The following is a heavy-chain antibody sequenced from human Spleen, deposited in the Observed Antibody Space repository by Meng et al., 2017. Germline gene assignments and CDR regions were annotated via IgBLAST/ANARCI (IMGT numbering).Heavy chain of an antibody. CDR2: IYYSGST. J-gene: IGHJ5*02. D-gene: IGHD6-13*01. Sequence: SETLSLTCTVSGGSISSISYYWGWIRQPPGKGLEWIGSIYYSGSTYYTPSLKSRVTISVDTSKRQFSLTLSSVTAADTAVYYCSRWHSGSWDAWLDPWGQGTLV. CDR3: SRWHSGSWDAWLDP. V-gene: IGHV4-39*07. CDR1: GGSISSISYY.